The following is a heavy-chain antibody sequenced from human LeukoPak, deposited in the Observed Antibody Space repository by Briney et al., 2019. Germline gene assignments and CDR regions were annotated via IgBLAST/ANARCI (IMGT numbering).Heavy chain of an antibody. V-gene: IGHV4-4*07. CDR2: IYTSGST. J-gene: IGHJ2*01. Sequence: SETLSLTCTVSGGSISSYYWSWIRQPAGKGLEWIGRIYTSGSTNYNPSLKSRVTMSVDTSKNQFSLKLSSVTAADTAVYYCAGIIYYPNNWYFDLWGRGTLVTVSS. CDR1: GGSISSYY. CDR3: AGIIYYPNNWYFDL. D-gene: IGHD3-10*01.